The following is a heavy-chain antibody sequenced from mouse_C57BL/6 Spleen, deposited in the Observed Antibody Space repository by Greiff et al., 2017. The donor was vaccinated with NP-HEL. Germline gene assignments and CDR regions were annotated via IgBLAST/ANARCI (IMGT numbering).Heavy chain of an antibody. J-gene: IGHJ4*01. Sequence: EVKLVESGPGMVKPSQSLSLTCTVTGYSITSGYDWHWIRHFPGNKLEWMGYISYSGSTNYNPSLKSRISITHDTSKNHFFLKLNSVTTEDTATYYCASTLYYGSSYAMDYWGQGTSVTVSS. D-gene: IGHD1-1*01. CDR3: ASTLYYGSSYAMDY. CDR1: GYSITSGYD. CDR2: ISYSGST. V-gene: IGHV3-1*01.